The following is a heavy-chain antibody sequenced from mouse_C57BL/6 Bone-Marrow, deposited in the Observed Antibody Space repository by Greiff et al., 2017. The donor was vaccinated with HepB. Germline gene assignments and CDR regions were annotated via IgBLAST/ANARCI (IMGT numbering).Heavy chain of an antibody. CDR1: GFTFSDYY. Sequence: EVQRVESGGGLVQPGGSLKLSCAASGFTFSDYYMYWVRQTPEKRLEWVAYISNGGGSTYYPDTVKGRFTISRDNAKNTLYLQLSRLKSEDTAIYYCARGRRGLGAMDYWGQGTSVTVSS. J-gene: IGHJ4*01. V-gene: IGHV5-12*01. CDR3: ARGRRGLGAMDY. CDR2: ISNGGGST. D-gene: IGHD2-12*01.